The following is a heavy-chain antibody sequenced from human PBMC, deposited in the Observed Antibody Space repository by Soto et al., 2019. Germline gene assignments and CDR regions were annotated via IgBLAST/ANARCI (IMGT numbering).Heavy chain of an antibody. V-gene: IGHV3-21*01. CDR3: ASTYDSSGYYYFDY. CDR2: ISSSSSYI. Sequence: GGSLRLSCAASGFTFSSYSMNWVRQAPGKGLEWVSSISSSSSYIYYADSVKGRFTISRDNAKNSLSLQMNSLRAEDTAVYYCASTYDSSGYYYFDYWGQGTLVTVSS. CDR1: GFTFSSYS. D-gene: IGHD3-22*01. J-gene: IGHJ4*02.